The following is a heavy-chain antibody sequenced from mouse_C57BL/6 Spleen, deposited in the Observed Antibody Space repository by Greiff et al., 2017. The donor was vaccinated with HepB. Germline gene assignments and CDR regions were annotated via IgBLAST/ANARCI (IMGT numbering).Heavy chain of an antibody. D-gene: IGHD1-1*01. V-gene: IGHV14-4*01. J-gene: IGHJ1*03. Sequence: VQLKESGAELVRPGASVKLSCTASGFNIKDDYMHWVKQRPEQGLEWIGWIDPENGDTEYASKCQGKATITADTSSNTAYLQLSSLTSEDNAVYYCTTGGITTVVQLRYFDVWGTGTTVTVSS. CDR3: TTGGITTVVQLRYFDV. CDR1: GFNIKDDY. CDR2: IDPENGDT.